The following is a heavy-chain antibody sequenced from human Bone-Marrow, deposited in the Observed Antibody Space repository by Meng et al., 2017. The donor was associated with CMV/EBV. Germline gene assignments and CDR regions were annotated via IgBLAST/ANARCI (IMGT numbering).Heavy chain of an antibody. CDR2: INPNSGGT. CDR1: GYTFTGYY. D-gene: IGHD6-13*01. Sequence: ASVKVSCKASGYTFTGYYMHWVRQAPGQGLEWMGWINPNSGGTNYAQKFQGRVTMTRDTSISTAYMELSRLRSDGTAVYYCARDRIAAAAEYYYYGMDVWGQGTTVTVYS. CDR3: ARDRIAAAAEYYYYGMDV. V-gene: IGHV1-2*02. J-gene: IGHJ6*02.